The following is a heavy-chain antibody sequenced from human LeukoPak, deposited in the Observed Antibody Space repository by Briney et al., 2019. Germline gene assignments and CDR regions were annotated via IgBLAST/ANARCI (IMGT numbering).Heavy chain of an antibody. CDR1: GYTFTSYD. CDR2: MNPNSGNT. Sequence: ASVKVSCKASGYTFTSYDINWVRQATGQGLEWMGWMNPNSGNTGHAQKFQGRVTMTRNTSISTAYMELSSLRSEDTAVYYCARGVRVRVVVPAALSYYYYMDVWGKGTTVTVSS. J-gene: IGHJ6*03. CDR3: ARGVRVRVVVPAALSYYYYMDV. D-gene: IGHD2-2*01. V-gene: IGHV1-8*01.